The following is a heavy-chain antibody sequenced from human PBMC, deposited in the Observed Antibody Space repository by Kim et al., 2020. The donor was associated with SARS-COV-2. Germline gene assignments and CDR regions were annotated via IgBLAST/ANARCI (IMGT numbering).Heavy chain of an antibody. CDR3: ARDNYESSPLTGYFITGLYYYYGMDV. CDR1: GFTFSSYS. V-gene: IGHV3-21*04. CDR2: ISSSSSYI. D-gene: IGHD3-9*01. J-gene: IGHJ6*02. Sequence: GGSLRLSCAASGFTFSSYSMNWVRQAPGKGLEWVSSISSSSSYIYYADSVKGRFTISRDNAKNSLYLQMNSLRAEDTAVYYCARDNYESSPLTGYFITGLYYYYGMDVWGQGTTVTVSS.